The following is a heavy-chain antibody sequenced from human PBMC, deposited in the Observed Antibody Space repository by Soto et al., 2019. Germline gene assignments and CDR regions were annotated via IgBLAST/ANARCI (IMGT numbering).Heavy chain of an antibody. D-gene: IGHD3-16*01. Sequence: QVQLQESGPGLVKPSETLSLNCTVSGGSVSSGSYYWSWIRQPPGKGLEWIGYIYYSGSTNYNPSLKSRVTRSVYTSKNQFSLKLSSVTAADTAVYYCARDVGNWASYWYFDLWGRGTLVTVSS. CDR3: ARDVGNWASYWYFDL. J-gene: IGHJ2*01. V-gene: IGHV4-61*01. CDR1: GGSVSSGSYY. CDR2: IYYSGST.